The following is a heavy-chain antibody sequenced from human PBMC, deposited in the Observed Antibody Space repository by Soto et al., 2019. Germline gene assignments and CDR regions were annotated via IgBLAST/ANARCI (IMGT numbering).Heavy chain of an antibody. J-gene: IGHJ6*03. CDR2: ISYDGSNK. CDR3: AKDPTNTDDFWSGYYTDYMDV. Sequence: GGSLRLSCAASGFTFSSYGMHWVRQAPGKGLEWVAVISYDGSNKYYADSVKGRFTISRDNSKNTLYLQMNSLRAEDTAVYYCAKDPTNTDDFWSGYYTDYMDVWGKGTTVTVSS. D-gene: IGHD3-3*01. CDR1: GFTFSSYG. V-gene: IGHV3-30*18.